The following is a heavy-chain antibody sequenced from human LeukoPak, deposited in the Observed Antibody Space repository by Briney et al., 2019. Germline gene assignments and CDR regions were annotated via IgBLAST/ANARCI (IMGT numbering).Heavy chain of an antibody. Sequence: GGSLRLSCAASGFTFSSYAMTWVRQAPGKGLEWVATISDSGGGTYYADSVKGRFTISRDNSENTLYLQMNSLRAEDTAVYYCAQPGITVAGNSPNYYFMDVWAKGATVTVSS. V-gene: IGHV3-23*01. CDR2: ISDSGGGT. J-gene: IGHJ6*03. D-gene: IGHD6-19*01. CDR3: AQPGITVAGNSPNYYFMDV. CDR1: GFTFSSYA.